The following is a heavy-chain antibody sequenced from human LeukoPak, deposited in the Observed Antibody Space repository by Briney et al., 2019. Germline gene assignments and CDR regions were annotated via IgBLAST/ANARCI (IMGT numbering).Heavy chain of an antibody. CDR1: GYTFTSYG. CDR3: ARVRLSKFGLLRNDWFDP. V-gene: IGHV1-18*04. D-gene: IGHD1-1*01. J-gene: IGHJ5*02. Sequence: VASVKVSCKASGYTFTSYGISWVRQAPGQGLEWMGWISAYNGNTNYAQKLQGRVTMTTDTSTSTAYMELRSLRSDDTAVYYCARVRLSKFGLLRNDWFDPWGQGTLVTVSS. CDR2: ISAYNGNT.